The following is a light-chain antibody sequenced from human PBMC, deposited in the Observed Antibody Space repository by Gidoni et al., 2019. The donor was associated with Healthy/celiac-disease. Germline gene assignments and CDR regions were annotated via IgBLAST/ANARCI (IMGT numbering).Light chain of an antibody. CDR1: QSSSSY. CDR3: QQSYSTPSYT. CDR2: AAS. J-gene: IGKJ2*01. Sequence: DIHMTQSPSSLPASIGDRVTITCRASQSSSSYFHWYQQKPGKAPKLLLYAASSLQSGVPSRFSGSGSGTDFTLTISSLQPEDFATYYCQQSYSTPSYTFGQGTKLEIK. V-gene: IGKV1-39*01.